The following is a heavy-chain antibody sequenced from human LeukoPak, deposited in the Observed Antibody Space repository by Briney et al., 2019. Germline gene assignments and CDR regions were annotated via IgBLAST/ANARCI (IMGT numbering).Heavy chain of an antibody. J-gene: IGHJ5*02. D-gene: IGHD1-14*01. V-gene: IGHV1-2*02. CDR2: INPNSGGT. CDR1: GYTFTDYY. Sequence: ASVKVSCKASGYTFTDYYIHWVRQAPGQGLEWKGWINPNSGGTKYAQKFQGRVTMTRDTSISTVYMELRRLRSDDTALYYCAKGREPEPVAPFDPWGQGTLVTVSS. CDR3: AKGREPEPVAPFDP.